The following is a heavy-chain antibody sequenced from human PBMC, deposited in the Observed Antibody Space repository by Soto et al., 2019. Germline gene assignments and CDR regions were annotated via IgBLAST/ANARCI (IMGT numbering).Heavy chain of an antibody. Sequence: QVQLVQSGAEVKKPGASVKVSCKASEYTFTSYDINWMRRATGQGIEWMGWMNPNSGNTGYAQKFQGRVTMTRNTSISTAYMALSSLRSEDTAVYYCARTLYGDNVDYWGQGTLVTVSS. J-gene: IGHJ4*02. D-gene: IGHD4-17*01. V-gene: IGHV1-8*01. CDR2: MNPNSGNT. CDR1: EYTFTSYD. CDR3: ARTLYGDNVDY.